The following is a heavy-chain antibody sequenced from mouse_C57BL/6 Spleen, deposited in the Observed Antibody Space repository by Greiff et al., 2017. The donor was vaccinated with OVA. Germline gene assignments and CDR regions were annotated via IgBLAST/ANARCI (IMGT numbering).Heavy chain of an antibody. CDR3: ARETGTGCFDY. V-gene: IGHV1-52*01. D-gene: IGHD4-1*01. Sequence: QVQLKQPGAELVRPGSSVKLSCKASGYTFTSYWMHWVKQRPIQGLEWIGNIDPSDSETHYNQKFKDKATLTVDKSSSTAYMQLSSLTSEDSAVYYCARETGTGCFDYWGQGTTLTVSS. CDR1: GYTFTSYW. J-gene: IGHJ2*01. CDR2: IDPSDSET.